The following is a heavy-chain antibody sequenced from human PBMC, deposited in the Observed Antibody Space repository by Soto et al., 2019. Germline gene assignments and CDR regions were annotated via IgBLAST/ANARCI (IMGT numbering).Heavy chain of an antibody. CDR3: AKVFYYYDSSGYYYFDY. J-gene: IGHJ4*02. CDR1: GFTFSSYA. D-gene: IGHD3-22*01. V-gene: IGHV3-30-3*01. CDR2: ISYDGSNK. Sequence: GGSLRLSCAASGFTFSSYAMHWVRQAPGKGLEWVAVISYDGSNKYYADSVKGRFTISRDNSKNTLYLQMSSLRAEDTAVYYCAKVFYYYDSSGYYYFDYWGQGTLVTVSS.